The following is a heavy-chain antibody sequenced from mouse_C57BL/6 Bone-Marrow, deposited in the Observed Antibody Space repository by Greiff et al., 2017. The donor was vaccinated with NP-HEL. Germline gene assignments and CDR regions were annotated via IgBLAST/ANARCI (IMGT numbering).Heavy chain of an antibody. CDR3: ARKPYDYDVGYAMDY. J-gene: IGHJ4*01. CDR2: ISDGGSYT. V-gene: IGHV5-4*01. CDR1: GFTFSSYA. D-gene: IGHD2-4*01. Sequence: EVQLVESGGGLVKPGGSLKLSCAASGFTFSSYAMSWVRQTPEKRLEWVATISDGGSYTYYPDNVKGRFTISRDNAKNNLYLQMSHLKSEDTAMYYCARKPYDYDVGYAMDYWGQGTSVTVSS.